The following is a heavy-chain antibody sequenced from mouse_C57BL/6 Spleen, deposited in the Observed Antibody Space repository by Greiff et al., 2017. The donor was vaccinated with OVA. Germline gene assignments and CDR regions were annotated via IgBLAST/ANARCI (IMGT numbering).Heavy chain of an antibody. D-gene: IGHD2-5*01. J-gene: IGHJ2*01. CDR2: ISYSGST. CDR1: GYSITSGYD. V-gene: IGHV3-1*01. Sequence: VQLKESGPGMVKPSQSLSLTCTVTGYSITSGYDWHWIRHFPGNKLEWMGYISYSGSTNYNPSLKSRISITHDTSKNHFFLKLNSVTTEDTATYYFARSDSNSFDYWGQGTTLTVSS. CDR3: ARSDSNSFDY.